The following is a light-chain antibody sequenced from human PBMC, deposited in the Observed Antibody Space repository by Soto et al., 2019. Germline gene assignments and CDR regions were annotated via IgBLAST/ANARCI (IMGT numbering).Light chain of an antibody. CDR2: AAS. CDR3: QPSYSVPPS. V-gene: IGKV1-39*01. J-gene: IGKJ2*01. CDR1: RSVAYF. Sequence: DIPLTQSPSSLSASIGDRVTITCRASRSVAYFLNWYQHKPGKAPELLIYAASTLETGVPSRFSGTYSGTDFTLTISNLQPEDFATYFCQPSYSVPPSFGQGTKV.